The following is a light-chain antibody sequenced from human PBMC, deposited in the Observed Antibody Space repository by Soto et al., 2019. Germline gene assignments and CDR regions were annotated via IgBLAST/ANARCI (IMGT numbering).Light chain of an antibody. J-gene: IGKJ3*01. CDR2: AAS. CDR3: QQTYSTLFT. Sequence: DIQMTQSPSALSASVGDRVTITCRASQSISRYLNWYQQKPGKAPEPLIYAASSLQSGVPSRFSGSGSGTDFTLTISNQQPEDFATYFCQQTYSTLFTFGPGTKVEIK. V-gene: IGKV1-39*01. CDR1: QSISRY.